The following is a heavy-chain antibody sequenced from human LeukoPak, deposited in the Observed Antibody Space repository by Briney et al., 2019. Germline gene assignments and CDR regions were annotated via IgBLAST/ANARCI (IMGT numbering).Heavy chain of an antibody. D-gene: IGHD6-6*01. CDR3: ARGEQLESFDY. CDR1: GFTFSDYY. J-gene: IGHJ4*02. CDR2: ISGSGSTV. V-gene: IGHV3-11*01. Sequence: GGSLRLSCAASGFTFSDYYMNWIRQAPGKGLEWVSYISGSGSTVYYADSVKGRFTISRDNAKNSLYLQMNSLRAEDTAVYYCARGEQLESFDYWGQGTLVTVSS.